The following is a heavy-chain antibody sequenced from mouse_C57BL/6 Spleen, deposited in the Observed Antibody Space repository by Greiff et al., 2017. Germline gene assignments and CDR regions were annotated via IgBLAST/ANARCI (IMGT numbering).Heavy chain of an antibody. CDR3: GRYSGGNYPAWFAY. CDR2: IYPRSGNT. J-gene: IGHJ3*01. CDR1: GYTFTSYG. Sequence: VKLMESGAELARPGASVKLSCKASGYTFTSYGISWVKQRTGQGLEWIGEIYPRSGNTYYNEKFKGKATLTADKSSSTAYMELRNLTSEVSSVYVGGRYSGGNYPAWFAYWGQGTLVTVSA. D-gene: IGHD2-1*01. V-gene: IGHV1-81*01.